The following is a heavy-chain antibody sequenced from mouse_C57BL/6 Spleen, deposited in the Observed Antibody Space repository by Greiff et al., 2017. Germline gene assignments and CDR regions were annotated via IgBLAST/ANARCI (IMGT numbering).Heavy chain of an antibody. CDR3: ARGTGAYAY. D-gene: IGHD6-5*01. CDR2: IYPGSGNT. V-gene: IGHV1-76*01. J-gene: IGHJ2*01. Sequence: QVQLQQSGAELVRPGASVKLSCKASGYTFTDYYINWVKQRPGQGLEWIARIYPGSGNTYYNEKFKGKATLTVEKSSSTAYMQLSSLTSEDSAVYFCARGTGAYAYWGQGTTLTVSA. CDR1: GYTFTDYY.